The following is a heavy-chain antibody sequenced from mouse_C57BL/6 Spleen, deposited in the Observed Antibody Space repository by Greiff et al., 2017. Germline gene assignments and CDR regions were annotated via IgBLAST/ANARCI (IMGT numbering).Heavy chain of an antibody. CDR3: ARGEIYYDYDEDAMDY. J-gene: IGHJ4*01. CDR1: GYTFTSYW. V-gene: IGHV1-69*01. D-gene: IGHD2-4*01. CDR2: IDPSDSYT. Sequence: VQLQQPGAELVMPGASVKLSCKASGYTFTSYWMHWVKQRPGQGLEWIGEIDPSDSYTNYNQKFKGKSTLTVDKSSSTAYMQLSSLTSEDSAVYYCARGEIYYDYDEDAMDYWGQGTSVTVSS.